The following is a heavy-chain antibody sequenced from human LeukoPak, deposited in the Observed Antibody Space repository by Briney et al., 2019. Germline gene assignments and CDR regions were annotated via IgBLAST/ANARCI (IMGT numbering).Heavy chain of an antibody. V-gene: IGHV4-4*07. D-gene: IGHD6-19*01. CDR3: ARGKEMTAVAGYSSFDY. CDR2: IYSSGST. Sequence: KPSETLSLTCTVSGGSISSYYWSWIRQPAGRGLEWIGRIYSSGSTYYNPSLMSRVTISLDTSNNQFSLRVTSVSAADTAVYYCARGKEMTAVAGYSSFDYWGQGTLVSVSS. J-gene: IGHJ4*02. CDR1: GGSISSYY.